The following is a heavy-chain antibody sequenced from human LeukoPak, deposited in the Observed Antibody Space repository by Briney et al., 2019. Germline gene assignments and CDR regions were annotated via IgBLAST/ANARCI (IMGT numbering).Heavy chain of an antibody. J-gene: IGHJ4*02. Sequence: GASVKVSCKASGYTFTSFDINWVRQAAGQGLEWMGWINPNSGGTNYAQKFQGRVTMTRDTSISTAYMELSRLRSDDTAVYYCARGDRYCSSTSCSLFYWGQGTLVTVSS. CDR3: ARGDRYCSSTSCSLFY. D-gene: IGHD2-2*01. V-gene: IGHV1-2*02. CDR2: INPNSGGT. CDR1: GYTFTSFD.